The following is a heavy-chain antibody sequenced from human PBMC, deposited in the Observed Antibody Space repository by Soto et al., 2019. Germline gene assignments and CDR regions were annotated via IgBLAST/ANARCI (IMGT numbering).Heavy chain of an antibody. Sequence: ASVKVSCKASGYTFTGYYMHWVRQAPGQGLEWMGWINPNSGGTNYAQKFQCRVTMTRDMSISTAYMELSRLRSDDTAVYYCAADMSIAARQFDPWGQGTMVTVSS. CDR2: INPNSGGT. V-gene: IGHV1-2*02. CDR3: AADMSIAARQFDP. J-gene: IGHJ5*02. D-gene: IGHD6-6*01. CDR1: GYTFTGYY.